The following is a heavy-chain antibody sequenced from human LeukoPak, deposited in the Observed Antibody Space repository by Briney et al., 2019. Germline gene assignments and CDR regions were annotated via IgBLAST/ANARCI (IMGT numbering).Heavy chain of an antibody. CDR2: ISTSSGRT. Sequence: PGGSLRLSCAASGFTFSSHVISWVRQTPGKGLEWVSAISTSSGRTYYADSVKGRFSISRDNSKNTLYLQINSLRAEDTAVYYCAKERGYSGDPQDFDYWGQGTPVTASS. CDR1: GFTFSSHV. J-gene: IGHJ4*02. CDR3: AKERGYSGDPQDFDY. D-gene: IGHD4-17*01. V-gene: IGHV3-23*01.